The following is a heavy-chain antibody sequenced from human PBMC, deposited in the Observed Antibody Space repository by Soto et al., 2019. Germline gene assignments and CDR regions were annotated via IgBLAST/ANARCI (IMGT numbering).Heavy chain of an antibody. CDR2: ISSSGSTT. D-gene: IGHD3-10*01. V-gene: IGHV3-48*03. CDR1: GFTFYTYE. Sequence: GGSLRLSCAASGFTFYTYEMNWVRQAPGKGLEWVSYISSSGSTTYYADSVKGRFTISRDNAKNSLYLQMNSLRAEDTAIYYCAARSGGGGAFDFWGQGTMVTVSS. CDR3: AARSGGGGAFDF. J-gene: IGHJ3*01.